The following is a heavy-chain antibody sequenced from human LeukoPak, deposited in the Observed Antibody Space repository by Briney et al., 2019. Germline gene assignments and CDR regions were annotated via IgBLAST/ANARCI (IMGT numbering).Heavy chain of an antibody. CDR2: INPIFGTA. Sequence: GSSVKVSCKASGGTFISYAISWVRQAPAQGLEWMGGINPIFGTANYAQKFQGRVTMTEDTSTDTAYMELSSLRSEDTAVYYCATDLLVDVRGRGYWGQGTLVTVSS. D-gene: IGHD3-16*01. V-gene: IGHV1-69*06. CDR1: GGTFISYA. CDR3: ATDLLVDVRGRGY. J-gene: IGHJ4*02.